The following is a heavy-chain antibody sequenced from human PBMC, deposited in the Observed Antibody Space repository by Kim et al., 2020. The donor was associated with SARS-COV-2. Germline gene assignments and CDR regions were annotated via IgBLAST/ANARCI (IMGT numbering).Heavy chain of an antibody. CDR1: GYTFTSYG. Sequence: ASVKVSCKASGYTFTSYGISWVRQAPGQGLEWMGWLSAYNGNTNYAQKLQGRVTMTTDTSTSTDYMELRSLRSDDTAVYYCARALRYFDWTYPIDYWGQGTLVTVSS. J-gene: IGHJ4*02. V-gene: IGHV1-18*04. D-gene: IGHD3-9*01. CDR2: LSAYNGNT. CDR3: ARALRYFDWTYPIDY.